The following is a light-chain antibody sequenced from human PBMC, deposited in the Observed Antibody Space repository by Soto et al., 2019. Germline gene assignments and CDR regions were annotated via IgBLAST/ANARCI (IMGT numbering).Light chain of an antibody. V-gene: IGKV3-20*01. Sequence: EIVLTQSPGTLSLSPGERATLSCRASQSLSSTYLAWYQQKPGQAPRLLIYGASSRATGIPDRFSGSGSGTDFTLTISRLEPEDFAVYYCQQYDSSYTFGQGTKLEIK. CDR2: GAS. CDR3: QQYDSSYT. J-gene: IGKJ2*01. CDR1: QSLSSTY.